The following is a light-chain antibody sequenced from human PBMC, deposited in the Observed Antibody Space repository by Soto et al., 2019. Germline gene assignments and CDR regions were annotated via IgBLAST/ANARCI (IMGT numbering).Light chain of an antibody. CDR2: DAS. CDR3: QQRSSLFT. CDR1: QSVSTY. V-gene: IGKV3-11*01. Sequence: DIVLTQSPATLSLSPGERATLSCRASQSVSTYLAWYQQRPGQAPRLLIYDASHRATGIPPRFSGSGSGTDFTLTISSLEPEDFATYYCQQRSSLFTFGPGTKVNIK. J-gene: IGKJ3*01.